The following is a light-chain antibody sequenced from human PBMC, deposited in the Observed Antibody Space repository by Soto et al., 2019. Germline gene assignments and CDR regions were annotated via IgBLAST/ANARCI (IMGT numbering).Light chain of an antibody. Sequence: DVVMTQSPLSLPVTLGQPASISCRSSQSLLYSDGNTYLNWFHQRPGQSPRRLIYKVSIRDSGGADRXSGTGSGTDFTLSISSVEADDVGIYYCMQATHWPRTFGQGTRLDIK. J-gene: IGKJ1*01. V-gene: IGKV2-30*01. CDR1: QSLLYSDGNTY. CDR2: KVS. CDR3: MQATHWPRT.